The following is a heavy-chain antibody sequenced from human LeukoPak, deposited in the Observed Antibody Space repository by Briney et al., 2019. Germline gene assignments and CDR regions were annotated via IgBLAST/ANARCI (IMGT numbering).Heavy chain of an antibody. V-gene: IGHV4-39*07. Sequence: SETLSLTCTVSGGSISSSSYYWGWIRQPPGKGLEWIGSIYYSGSTYYNPSLNSRVIISRDTSKNEVSLKLTSVTAADTAVYFCGRRLFIDGWYKTWGQGTLVSVST. J-gene: IGHJ5*02. D-gene: IGHD1-1*01. CDR2: IYYSGST. CDR3: GRRLFIDGWYKT. CDR1: GGSISSSSYY.